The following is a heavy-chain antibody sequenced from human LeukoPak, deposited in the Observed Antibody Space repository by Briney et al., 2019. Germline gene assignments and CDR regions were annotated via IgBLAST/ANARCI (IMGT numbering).Heavy chain of an antibody. CDR3: AKLGGDTAMVLS. Sequence: PGGSLRLSCAASGFTFSDYYMSWIRQAPGKGLEWVAVISYDGSNKYYADSVKGRFTISRDNSKNTLYLQMNSLRAEDTAVYYCAKLGGDTAMVLSWGQGTLVTVSS. V-gene: IGHV3-30*18. D-gene: IGHD5-18*01. CDR2: ISYDGSNK. J-gene: IGHJ4*02. CDR1: GFTFSDYY.